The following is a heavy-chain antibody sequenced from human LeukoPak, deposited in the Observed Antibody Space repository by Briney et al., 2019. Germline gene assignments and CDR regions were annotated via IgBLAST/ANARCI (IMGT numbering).Heavy chain of an antibody. V-gene: IGHV3-30*18. CDR3: AKCTDPVYSSGWGSFDY. Sequence: PGGSLRLSYAASGFTFSSYGMHWVRQAPGKGLEWVAVISYDGSNKYYADSVKGRFTISRDNSKNTLYLQMNSLRAEDTAVYYCAKCTDPVYSSGWGSFDYWGQGTLVTVSS. J-gene: IGHJ4*02. CDR2: ISYDGSNK. CDR1: GFTFSSYG. D-gene: IGHD6-19*01.